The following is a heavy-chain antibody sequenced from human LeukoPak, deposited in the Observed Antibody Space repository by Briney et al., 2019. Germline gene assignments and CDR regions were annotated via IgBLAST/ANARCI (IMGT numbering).Heavy chain of an antibody. V-gene: IGHV6-1*01. CDR2: TYYRSRWYS. CDR3: VELERGY. J-gene: IGHJ4*02. CDR1: GDSVSSTSLA. D-gene: IGHD1-1*01. Sequence: SQTLSLTCAISGDSVSSTSLAWNWIRQSPWRGLEWLGRTYYRSRWYSEYAVSVKSRIIITPETSKNQFSLQLNSVTPEDTAVYYCVELERGYWGQGTLVTVSS.